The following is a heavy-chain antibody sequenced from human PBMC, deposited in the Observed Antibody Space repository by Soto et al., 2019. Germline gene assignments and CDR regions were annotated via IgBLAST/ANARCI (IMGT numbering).Heavy chain of an antibody. CDR2: IYYSGST. J-gene: IGHJ4*02. V-gene: IGHV4-39*07. CDR3: ARGLITGSHYSGGWYYFDS. CDR1: GGSISSSSYY. Sequence: SETLSLTCTVSGGSISSSSYYWGWIRQPPGKGLEWIGSIYYSGSTYYNPSLKSRVTISVHTSNSQFSLELSSVTAADTAVYYCARGLITGSHYSGGWYYFDSWGQGTQVTVSS. D-gene: IGHD6-19*01.